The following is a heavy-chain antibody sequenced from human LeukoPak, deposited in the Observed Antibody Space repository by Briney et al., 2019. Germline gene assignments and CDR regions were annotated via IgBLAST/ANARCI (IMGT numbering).Heavy chain of an antibody. D-gene: IGHD1-14*01. CDR2: IYYSGSI. CDR3: ARSLGITSLDY. CDR1: GGSIRSYY. V-gene: IGHV4-59*01. Sequence: SETLSLTCSVSGGSIRSYYWNWIRQSPGKGLEWIGYIYYSGSINYNPSFKSRVTMSVDTSKNQFSLKQHSVTAADTAMYYCARSLGITSLDYWGQGMLVTVSS. J-gene: IGHJ4*02.